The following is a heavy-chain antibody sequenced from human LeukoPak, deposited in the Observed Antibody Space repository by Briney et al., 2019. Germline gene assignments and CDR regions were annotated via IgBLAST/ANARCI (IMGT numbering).Heavy chain of an antibody. Sequence: GGSLRLSCAASGFTVSSTYMSWVRQAPGKGLEWVSVIYSGGSTYYADSVKGRFTISRDNSKNTLYLQMNSLRAEDTAVYYCAKKGGGPAAMIDYWGQGTLVTVSS. CDR3: AKKGGGPAAMIDY. CDR1: GFTVSSTY. V-gene: IGHV3-53*01. CDR2: IYSGGST. J-gene: IGHJ4*02. D-gene: IGHD2-2*01.